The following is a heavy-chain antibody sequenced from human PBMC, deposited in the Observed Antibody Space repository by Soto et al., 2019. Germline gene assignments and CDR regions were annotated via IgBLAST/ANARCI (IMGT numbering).Heavy chain of an antibody. Sequence: AVKVSCKASGGTFSSYRFNWVRQARGQGLEWLGGIVPIYRTADYAQKFQGRVTITADESTRTVYMELSSLKSQDTALYYCARDSGAKLSSSWGQGTLVTVSS. CDR3: ARDSGAKLSSS. V-gene: IGHV1-69*01. D-gene: IGHD6-13*01. CDR2: IVPIYRTA. J-gene: IGHJ4*02. CDR1: GGTFSSYR.